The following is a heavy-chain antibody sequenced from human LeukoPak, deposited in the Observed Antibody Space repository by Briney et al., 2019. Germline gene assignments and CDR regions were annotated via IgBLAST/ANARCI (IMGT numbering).Heavy chain of an antibody. D-gene: IGHD2-2*02. V-gene: IGHV4-61*08. CDR2: IYYSGST. CDR1: GGSISSGDYY. CDR3: ARLYCSSTSCYKGLDY. Sequence: SETLSLTCTVSGGSISSGDYYWSWIRQPPGKGLEWIGYIYYSGSTNYNPSLKSRVTISVDTSKNQFSLKLSSVTAADTAVYYCARLYCSSTSCYKGLDYWGQGTLVTVSS. J-gene: IGHJ4*02.